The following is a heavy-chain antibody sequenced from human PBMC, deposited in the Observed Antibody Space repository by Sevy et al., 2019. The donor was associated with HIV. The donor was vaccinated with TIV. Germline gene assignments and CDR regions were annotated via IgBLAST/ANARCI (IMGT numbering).Heavy chain of an antibody. J-gene: IGHJ1*01. CDR1: GFTFTLYS. Sequence: GGSLRLSCAASGFTFTLYSMHLVRQAPGKGLEWVATISFDGSNKHYADSVKGRFTISRDNSQNSLYLQMNSLRTEDTAVYYCALERLSSDVAEYFQNWGQGTLVTVSS. D-gene: IGHD1-1*01. CDR2: ISFDGSNK. CDR3: ALERLSSDVAEYFQN. V-gene: IGHV3-30-3*01.